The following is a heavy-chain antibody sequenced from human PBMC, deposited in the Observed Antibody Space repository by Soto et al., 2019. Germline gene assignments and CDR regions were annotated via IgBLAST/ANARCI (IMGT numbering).Heavy chain of an antibody. D-gene: IGHD2-15*01. V-gene: IGHV1-69*12. Sequence: QVQLVQSGAEVKKPGSSVKVSCKSSGGTFSNSPISWVRQAPGQGLEWMGGVIPLFRTANYAQKFQGRVTITADASTNTAYMELSSLRSGDTAVYYCARSRFVVGVTEDYYGMDVWGQGTTVTVAS. J-gene: IGHJ6*02. CDR1: GGTFSNSP. CDR2: VIPLFRTA. CDR3: ARSRFVVGVTEDYYGMDV.